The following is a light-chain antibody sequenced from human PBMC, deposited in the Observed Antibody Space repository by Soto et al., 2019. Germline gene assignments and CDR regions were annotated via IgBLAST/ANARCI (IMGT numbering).Light chain of an antibody. CDR2: QDS. CDR1: KLGDKY. CDR3: QAWDSSTVV. V-gene: IGLV3-1*01. J-gene: IGLJ2*01. Sequence: SSELTQPPSVSVSPGQTASITCSGDKLGDKYARWYQQKPGQSPVLVIYQDSKRPSGIPERFSGSNSGNTATLTISGTQAMDEADYYCQAWDSSTVVFGGGTKLTVL.